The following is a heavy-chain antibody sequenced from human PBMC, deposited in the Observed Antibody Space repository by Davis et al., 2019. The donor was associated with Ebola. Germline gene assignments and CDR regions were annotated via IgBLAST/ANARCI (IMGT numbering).Heavy chain of an antibody. V-gene: IGHV6-1*01. Sequence: HSQTPSLTRDISGDSVPVNSAGWNWIRQSPSRGLEWLGRTYYESKRYIDYAPFVRSRITINPDTSKNQLSLQLNSVTPEDTAVYYCVRGWGRSGLDVWGQGTTVTVSS. D-gene: IGHD3-16*01. CDR1: GDSVPVNSAG. CDR2: TYYESKRYI. J-gene: IGHJ6*02. CDR3: VRGWGRSGLDV.